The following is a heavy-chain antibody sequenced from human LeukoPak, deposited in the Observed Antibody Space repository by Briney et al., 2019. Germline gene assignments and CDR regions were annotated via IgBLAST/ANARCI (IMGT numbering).Heavy chain of an antibody. J-gene: IGHJ4*02. D-gene: IGHD3-22*01. V-gene: IGHV3-23*01. CDR3: AKGKVVISYFDY. CDR1: GFTFSSYA. CDR2: ISGSGGST. Sequence: PGGSLRLSCAASGFTFSSYAMSWVRRAPGKGLEWVSAISGSGGSTYYADSVKGRFTISRDNSKNTLYLQMNSLRAEDTAVYYCAKGKVVISYFDYWGQGTLVTVSS.